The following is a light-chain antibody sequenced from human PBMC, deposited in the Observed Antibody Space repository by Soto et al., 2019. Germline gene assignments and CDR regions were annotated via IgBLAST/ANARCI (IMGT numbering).Light chain of an antibody. J-gene: IGKJ4*01. V-gene: IGKV1-33*01. CDR1: QSLLHSDGKTY. CDR3: QQYDNLPLT. Sequence: MTQTPLSLSVTPGQPASISCKSSQSLLHSDGKTYLNWYQQKPGKAPKLLIYDASNLETGVPSRFSGSGSGTDFTFTISSLQPEDIATYYCQQYDNLPLTSGGGTKVDIK. CDR2: DAS.